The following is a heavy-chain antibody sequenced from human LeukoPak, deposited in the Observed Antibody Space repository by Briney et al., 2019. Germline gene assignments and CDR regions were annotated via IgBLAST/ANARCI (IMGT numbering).Heavy chain of an antibody. Sequence: GGSLGLSCAASGFTFSSYWMSWVRQAPGKGLEWVANIKQDGSEKYYVDSVKGRFTISRDNAKNSLYLQMNSLRAEDTAVYYCAREQGYYDFWSGYYTDDYWGQGTLVTVSS. CDR2: IKQDGSEK. D-gene: IGHD3-3*01. J-gene: IGHJ4*02. CDR3: AREQGYYDFWSGYYTDDY. CDR1: GFTFSSYW. V-gene: IGHV3-7*01.